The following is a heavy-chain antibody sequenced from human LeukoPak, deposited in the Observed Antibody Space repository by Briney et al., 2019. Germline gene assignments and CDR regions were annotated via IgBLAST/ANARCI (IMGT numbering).Heavy chain of an antibody. CDR1: GFTFSNYW. Sequence: GGSLRLSCAASGFTFSNYWMTWVRQAPGKGLEWVANIKPDGGEKYSVDSVEGRFTISRDNAKNSLYMQMNSLRAEDTALYYCARTHYDDGSAYRSLDYWGQGTLVIVSS. V-gene: IGHV3-7*01. J-gene: IGHJ4*02. CDR2: IKPDGGEK. D-gene: IGHD3-22*01. CDR3: ARTHYDDGSAYRSLDY.